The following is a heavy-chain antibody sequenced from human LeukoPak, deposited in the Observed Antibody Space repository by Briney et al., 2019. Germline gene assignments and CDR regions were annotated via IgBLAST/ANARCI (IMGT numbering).Heavy chain of an antibody. CDR2: IYSGGST. Sequence: GGSLRLSCAASGFTVSSNYMSWVRQAPGKGLEWVSVIYSGGSTYYADSVKGRFTISRDNSKNTLYLQINSLRAEDTAVYYCAKLTTGTTSRQLPSDDAFDIWGQGTMVTVSS. J-gene: IGHJ3*02. V-gene: IGHV3-66*04. CDR3: AKLTTGTTSRQLPSDDAFDI. CDR1: GFTVSSNY. D-gene: IGHD1-1*01.